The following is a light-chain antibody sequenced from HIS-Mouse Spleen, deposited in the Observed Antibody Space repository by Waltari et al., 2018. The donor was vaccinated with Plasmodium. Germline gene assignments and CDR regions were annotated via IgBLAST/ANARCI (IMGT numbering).Light chain of an antibody. V-gene: IGKV1-5*03. CDR3: QQYNSYSYT. J-gene: IGKJ2*01. CDR2: KAS. Sequence: DSQMTQSPSTLPASVGDRDTITCRASQSISSCLAWYQQKPGKAPKLLLYKASSLESGVPSRFSGSGSGTEFTLTISSLQPDDFATYYCQQYNSYSYTFGQGTKLEIK. CDR1: QSISSC.